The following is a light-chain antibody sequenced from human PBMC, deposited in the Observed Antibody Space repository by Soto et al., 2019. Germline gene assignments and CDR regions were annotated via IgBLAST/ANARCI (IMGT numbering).Light chain of an antibody. CDR1: SSDVGGYNY. CDR3: SSYTSSSLVV. V-gene: IGLV2-14*01. J-gene: IGLJ2*01. CDR2: EVS. Sequence: QSALTQPASVSESPGQSITISCTGTSSDVGGYNYVSWYQQHPGKAPKLMIYEVSNRPSGVSNRFSGSKSGNTASLTIPGLQAEDEADYYCSSYTSSSLVVFGGGTKLTVL.